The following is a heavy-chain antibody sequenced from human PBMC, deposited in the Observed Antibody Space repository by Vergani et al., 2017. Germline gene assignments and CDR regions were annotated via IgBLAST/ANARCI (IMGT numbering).Heavy chain of an antibody. V-gene: IGHV1-58*01. J-gene: IGHJ4*02. Sequence: QLVQSGPEVKKPGTSVKVSCKASGFTFTSSAVQWVRQARGQRLEWIGWIVVGSGNTNYAQKFQERVTITRDMSTSTAYMELSSLRSEDTAVYYCAAESSSGYYPLYYFDYWGQGTLVTVSS. D-gene: IGHD3-22*01. CDR1: GFTFTSSA. CDR3: AAESSSGYYPLYYFDY. CDR2: IVVGSGNT.